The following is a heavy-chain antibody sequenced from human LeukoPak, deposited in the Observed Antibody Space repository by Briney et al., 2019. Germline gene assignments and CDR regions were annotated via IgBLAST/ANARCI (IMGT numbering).Heavy chain of an antibody. Sequence: GGSLRLSCAASGFTFSSFALSWVRHAPGKGLEWVAVISYDGSNKYYADSVKGRFTISRDNSKNTLYLQMNSLRAEDTAVYYCALGRRGSSWDYFDYWGQGTLVTVSS. J-gene: IGHJ4*02. D-gene: IGHD6-13*01. V-gene: IGHV3-30-3*01. CDR1: GFTFSSFA. CDR2: ISYDGSNK. CDR3: ALGRRGSSWDYFDY.